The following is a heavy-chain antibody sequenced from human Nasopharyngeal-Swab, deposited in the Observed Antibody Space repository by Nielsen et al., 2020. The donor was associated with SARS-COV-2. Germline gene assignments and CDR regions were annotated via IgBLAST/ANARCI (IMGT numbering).Heavy chain of an antibody. CDR3: ASPVFGVVSDAFDL. J-gene: IGHJ3*01. CDR1: GFTFSSYG. CDR2: IWYDGSNK. Sequence: GESMKISWAASGFTFSSYGMHWVRQAPGKGLEWVAVIWYDGSNKYYADSVKGRFTISRDNSKNTLYLQMNNLRPEDTAMYYCASPVFGVVSDAFDLWGQGTMVTVSS. V-gene: IGHV3-33*01. D-gene: IGHD3-3*01.